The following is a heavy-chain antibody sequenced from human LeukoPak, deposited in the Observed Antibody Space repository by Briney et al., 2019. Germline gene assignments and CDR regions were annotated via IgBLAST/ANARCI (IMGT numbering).Heavy chain of an antibody. CDR3: AKGQNAWPTNFDS. Sequence: GGSLRLSCAASGVTFSTYAVNWVRQAPGKGLEWVSAISSSGATTYYADSVKGRFSISRDNSKNTLYLRMNSLRGEDTAIYYCAKGQNAWPTNFDSWGQGTLVTVSA. V-gene: IGHV3-23*01. CDR1: GVTFSTYA. CDR2: ISSSGATT. D-gene: IGHD5-24*01. J-gene: IGHJ4*02.